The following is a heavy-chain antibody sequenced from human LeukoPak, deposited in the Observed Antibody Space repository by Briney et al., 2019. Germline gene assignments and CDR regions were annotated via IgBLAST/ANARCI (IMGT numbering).Heavy chain of an antibody. CDR2: ISYDGSNK. D-gene: IGHD3-22*01. V-gene: IGHV3-30-3*01. Sequence: PGRSLRLSCAASGFTFSSYAMHWVRQAPDKGLEWVAVISYDGSNKYYADSVKGRFTISRDNSKNTLYLQMNSLRAEDTAVYYCASRGYDSSGPWGQGTLVTVSS. CDR1: GFTFSSYA. CDR3: ASRGYDSSGP. J-gene: IGHJ4*02.